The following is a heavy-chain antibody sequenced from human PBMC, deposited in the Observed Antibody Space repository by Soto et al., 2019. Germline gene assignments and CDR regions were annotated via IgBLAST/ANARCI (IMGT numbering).Heavy chain of an antibody. J-gene: IGHJ5*02. D-gene: IGHD2-2*01. V-gene: IGHV3-23*01. CDR1: GFTFSSYA. CDR3: ANPVLDCSSTSCYFFVQPKEFDP. Sequence: PGGSLRLSCAASGFTFSSYAMSWVRQAPGKGLEWVSAISGSGGSTYYADTVKGRFTISRDNSKNTLYLQMNSLRAEDTAVYYCANPVLDCSSTSCYFFVQPKEFDPWGQGTLVTVSS. CDR2: ISGSGGST.